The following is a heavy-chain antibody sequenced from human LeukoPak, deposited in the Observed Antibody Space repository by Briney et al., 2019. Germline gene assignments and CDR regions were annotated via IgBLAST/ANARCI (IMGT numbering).Heavy chain of an antibody. CDR1: GFTFSSYA. J-gene: IGHJ4*02. CDR3: AKDYHSSGWSEYYFDY. V-gene: IGHV3-23*01. Sequence: GGSLRLSCAASGFTFSSYAMSWVRQAPGKGLEWVSAISGSGGSTYYADSVKGRFTISRDNSKNTLYLQMNSLRADDTAVYYCAKDYHSSGWSEYYFDYWGQGTLVTVSS. D-gene: IGHD6-19*01. CDR2: ISGSGGST.